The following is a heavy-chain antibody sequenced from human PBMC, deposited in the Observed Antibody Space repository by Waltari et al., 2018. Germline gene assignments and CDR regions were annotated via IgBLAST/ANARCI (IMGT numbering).Heavy chain of an antibody. J-gene: IGHJ6*03. Sequence: VHLVQSADEVKKSGSSVTASCKASGGSFRFYDLSLLRQAPGQGLAWMGVVIPRLGTSKYAEKWQGGVTITASESTSTAFMELNSLASEDTAVYYCARGTVYYYDSGSRYYMDVWGNGTTVTVSS. CDR2: VIPRLGTS. D-gene: IGHD3-10*01. V-gene: IGHV1-69*12. CDR3: ARGTVYYYDSGSRYYMDV. CDR1: GGSFRFYD.